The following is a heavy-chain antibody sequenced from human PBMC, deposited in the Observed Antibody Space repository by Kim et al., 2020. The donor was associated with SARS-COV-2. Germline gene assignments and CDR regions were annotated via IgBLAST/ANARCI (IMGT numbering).Heavy chain of an antibody. D-gene: IGHD2-15*01. CDR3: ARKAVDYYYGMDV. Sequence: NPSLKSRVTISVDTSKNHFSLKLSSVTAADTAVYYCARKAVDYYYGMDVWGQGTTVTVSS. V-gene: IGHV4-39*07. J-gene: IGHJ6*02.